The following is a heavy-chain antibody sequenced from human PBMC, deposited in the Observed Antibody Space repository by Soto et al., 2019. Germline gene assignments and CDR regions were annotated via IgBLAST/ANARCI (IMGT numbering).Heavy chain of an antibody. Sequence: SENLSLTCTVSRGSISSGGYYWRWIRQHPGKCLALIGYIYYSGRTYYNPSLKSRVTISVDTYKNQFSLKLSSVTAADTAVYYCARDRGDDYGDYYFDYWGQGTLVTVSS. V-gene: IGHV4-31*03. CDR2: IYYSGRT. CDR1: RGSISSGGYY. J-gene: IGHJ4*02. D-gene: IGHD4-17*01. CDR3: ARDRGDDYGDYYFDY.